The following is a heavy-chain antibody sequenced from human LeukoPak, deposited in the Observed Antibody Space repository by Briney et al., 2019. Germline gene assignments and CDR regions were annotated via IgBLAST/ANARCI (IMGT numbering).Heavy chain of an antibody. J-gene: IGHJ4*02. V-gene: IGHV3-30*18. CDR1: GFTFSSYG. CDR3: AKDRSPIAVAPPFDY. D-gene: IGHD6-19*01. Sequence: GGSLRLSCAASGFTFSSYGMHWVRQAPGKGLEWVAVISYDGSNKYYADSVKGRFTISRDNSKNTLYLQMNSLRAEDTAVYYCAKDRSPIAVAPPFDYWGQGTLVTVSS. CDR2: ISYDGSNK.